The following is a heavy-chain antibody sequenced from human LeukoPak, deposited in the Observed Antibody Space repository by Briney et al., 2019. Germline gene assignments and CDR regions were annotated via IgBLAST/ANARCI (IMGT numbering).Heavy chain of an antibody. CDR1: GGSFSGYY. D-gene: IGHD2-15*01. J-gene: IGHJ5*02. V-gene: IGHV4-34*01. CDR2: INHSGST. CDR3: ASSPGYCSGGSCSNWFDP. Sequence: SETLSLTCAVYGGSFSGYYWSWIRQPPGKGLEWIGEINHSGSTNYNPSLKSRVTISVDTSKNQFSLKLSSVTAADTAVYYCASSPGYCSGGSCSNWFDPWGQGTLVTVSS.